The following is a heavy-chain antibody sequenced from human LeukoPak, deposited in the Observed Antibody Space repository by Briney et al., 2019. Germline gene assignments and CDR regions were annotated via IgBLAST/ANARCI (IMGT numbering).Heavy chain of an antibody. CDR3: ARHVGNDILTGNNWFDP. CDR2: MHYSGST. V-gene: IGHV4-39*01. J-gene: IGHJ5*02. Sequence: SETLSLTCTASGSSISGSRNYWGWIRQPPGKGLEWIGSMHYSGSTYYNPSLKSRVTISVDTSKNQFSLKLSSVTAADTAVYYCARHVGNDILTGNNWFDPWGQGTLVTVSS. CDR1: GSSISGSRNY. D-gene: IGHD3-9*01.